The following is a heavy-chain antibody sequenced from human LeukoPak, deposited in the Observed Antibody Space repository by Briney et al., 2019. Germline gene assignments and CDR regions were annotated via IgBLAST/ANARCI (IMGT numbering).Heavy chain of an antibody. CDR2: MNSDGSSS. Sequence: GGSLRLSCAPSGFTFSTHWLHWARPAPGRGVGWVSRMNSDGSSSSYADSVKGRFTISRDKAKNTLYLQLNSLRAEDTAVYYCARGGDGCNIYWYFDRWGRGTLVTVS. CDR1: GFTFSTHW. D-gene: IGHD5-24*01. J-gene: IGHJ2*01. V-gene: IGHV3-74*01. CDR3: ARGGDGCNIYWYFDR.